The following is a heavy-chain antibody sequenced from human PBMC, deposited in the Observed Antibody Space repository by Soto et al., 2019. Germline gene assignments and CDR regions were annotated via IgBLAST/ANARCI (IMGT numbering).Heavy chain of an antibody. CDR1: GYKFTTYW. J-gene: IGHJ4*02. CDR2: VYPGDSDT. D-gene: IGHD2-2*02. V-gene: IGHV5-51*01. CDR3: ARLDCSSSSCYMAY. Sequence: GESLKISCKASGYKFTTYWIGWVRQMPGKGLEWMGIVYPGDSDTRYSPSFQGQVTISADKSINTAYLQWSSLQASDTAMYYCARLDCSSSSCYMAYWGEGTLVTVSS.